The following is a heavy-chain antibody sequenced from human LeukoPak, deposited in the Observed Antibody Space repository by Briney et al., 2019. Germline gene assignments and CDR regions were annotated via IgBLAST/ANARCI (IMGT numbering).Heavy chain of an antibody. J-gene: IGHJ3*02. CDR2: MNPNSGNT. CDR3: ARGGLRYFDWLSDDAFDI. V-gene: IGHV1-8*01. Sequence: ASVKVSCKASGYTFTSYDINWERQATGQGLEWMGWMNPNSGNTGYAQKFQGRVTMTRNTSISTAYMELSSLRSEDTAVYYCARGGLRYFDWLSDDAFDIWGQGTMVTVSS. CDR1: GYTFTSYD. D-gene: IGHD3-9*01.